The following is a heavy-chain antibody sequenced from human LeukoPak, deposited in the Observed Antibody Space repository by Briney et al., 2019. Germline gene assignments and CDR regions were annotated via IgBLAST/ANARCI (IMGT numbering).Heavy chain of an antibody. D-gene: IGHD2-2*02. CDR3: TRDGHRGYQVLYDY. V-gene: IGHV3-15*01. J-gene: IGHJ4*02. CDR1: GFTFWNTR. CDR2: FKRISVAVTT. Sequence: GGSLRLFCAASGFTFWNTRMSCVRDAPGKGLEWVSRFKRISVAVTTDYAPPVKSRFIISRDNSKSTLYLQMNSLKTENTAVYYSTRDGHRGYQVLYDYWRQGTLATVSP.